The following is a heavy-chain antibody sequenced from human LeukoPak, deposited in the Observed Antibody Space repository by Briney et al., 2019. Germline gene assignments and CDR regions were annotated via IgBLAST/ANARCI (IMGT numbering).Heavy chain of an antibody. CDR3: AREGGVIDY. V-gene: IGHV3-48*04. D-gene: IGHD3-16*02. J-gene: IGHJ4*02. CDR1: GFTFSSYS. CDR2: ISSSSSTI. Sequence: PGGSLRLSCEASGFTFSSYSMTWVRQAPGKGLEWVSYISSSSSTIYYADSVKGRFTISRDNAKNSLYLQMNSLRAEDTAVYYCAREGGVIDYWGQGTLVTVSS.